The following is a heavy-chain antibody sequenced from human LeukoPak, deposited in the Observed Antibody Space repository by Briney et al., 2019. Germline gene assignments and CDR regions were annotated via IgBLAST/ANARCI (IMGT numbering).Heavy chain of an antibody. D-gene: IGHD2-2*01. CDR2: INVNGDTK. CDR1: GCSVSSYG. J-gene: IGHJ4*02. Sequence: GGSLRLSCAVSGCSVSSYGMSWVRQAPGRGLEWISAINVNGDTKYYADSVKGRFTISRDNAKNSLYLQMNSLRAEDTAVYYCASGVYQLPVDYWGQGTLVTVSS. CDR3: ASGVYQLPVDY. V-gene: IGHV3-23*01.